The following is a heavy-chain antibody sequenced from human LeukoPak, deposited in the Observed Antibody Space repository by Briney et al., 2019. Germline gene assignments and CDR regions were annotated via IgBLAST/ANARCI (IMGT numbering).Heavy chain of an antibody. CDR2: ISGSAVST. J-gene: IGHJ4*02. V-gene: IGHV3-23*01. D-gene: IGHD4-23*01. CDR3: AKAVSKAVVTPSFDY. CDR1: GFTFSSYG. Sequence: GGSLRLSCAASGFTFSSYGMSWVRQAPGKGLEWVSAISGSAVSTYYADSVKGRFTISRDNSKNTLYLQMNSLRVEDTAVYYCAKAVSKAVVTPSFDYWGQGTLVTVSS.